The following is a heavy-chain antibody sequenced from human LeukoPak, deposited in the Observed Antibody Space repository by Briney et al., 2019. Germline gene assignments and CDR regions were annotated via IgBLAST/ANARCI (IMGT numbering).Heavy chain of an antibody. Sequence: GGSLRLSCAASGFTFNNYNMNWVRQAPGRALEWVSSITSSGTYIYYADSVRDRFTISRDNAKNSLYLQMNSLRAEDTAVYYCAREIEVATPRGGNWFDPWGQGTLVTVSS. V-gene: IGHV3-21*01. CDR2: ITSSGTYI. CDR3: AREIEVATPRGGNWFDP. D-gene: IGHD5-12*01. CDR1: GFTFNNYN. J-gene: IGHJ5*02.